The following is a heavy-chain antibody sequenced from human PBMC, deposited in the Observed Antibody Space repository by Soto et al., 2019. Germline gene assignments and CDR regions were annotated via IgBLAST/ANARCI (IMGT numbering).Heavy chain of an antibody. V-gene: IGHV3-9*01. Sequence: GVSMRLSCAPSAITLDDSAMQWVRQAPGTGLEWVSGISWNSGSIGYADSVKGRFTISRDNAKNSLYLQMNSLRADDTALYYCAKGYVDTAMVPDAFDIWGQGTMVTVSS. J-gene: IGHJ3*02. D-gene: IGHD5-18*01. CDR2: ISWNSGSI. CDR3: AKGYVDTAMVPDAFDI. CDR1: AITLDDSA.